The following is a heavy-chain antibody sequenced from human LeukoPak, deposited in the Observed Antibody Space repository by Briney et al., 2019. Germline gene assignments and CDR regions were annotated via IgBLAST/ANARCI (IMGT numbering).Heavy chain of an antibody. D-gene: IGHD1-1*01. CDR1: RFTFSTYG. V-gene: IGHV3-33*01. J-gene: IGHJ4*02. CDR3: ARKINYYFDF. Sequence: GRSLRLSCAASRFTFSTYGMHWVRQTPGKGLEWVAVIWYDGSNKYYADSVRGRFNISRDNSKNTLYLQMNSLRVEDTATYYCARKINYYFDFWGQGTLVTVSS. CDR2: IWYDGSNK.